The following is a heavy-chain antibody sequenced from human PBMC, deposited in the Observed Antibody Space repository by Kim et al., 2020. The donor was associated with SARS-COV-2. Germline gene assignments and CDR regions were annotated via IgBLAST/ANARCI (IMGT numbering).Heavy chain of an antibody. V-gene: IGHV4-59*03. CDR2: IRDTGIT. CDR3: AQPYTSISNSPHLN. D-gene: IGHD3-16*01. Sequence: SETLSLTCTVSGTYIRDYYWSWIRQSPEKGLEWIGYIRDTGITYYNPSLDNRVTLSLDKSKKQFSLRLNSVTAADTAVYYCAQPYTSISNSPHLNWSPGALVTVSS. J-gene: IGHJ4*02. CDR1: GTYIRDYY.